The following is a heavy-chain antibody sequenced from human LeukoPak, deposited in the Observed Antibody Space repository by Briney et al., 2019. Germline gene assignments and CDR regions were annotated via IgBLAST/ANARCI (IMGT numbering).Heavy chain of an antibody. D-gene: IGHD2-8*01. V-gene: IGHV1-2*02. J-gene: IGHJ4*02. Sequence: ASVKVSCKASGYTFTGYYMHWVRQAPGQGLEWMGWINPNSGGTNYAQKFQGRATMTRDTSISTAYMELSRLRSDDTAVYYCARGEPMVYANWGFDYWGQGTLVTVSS. CDR2: INPNSGGT. CDR3: ARGEPMVYANWGFDY. CDR1: GYTFTGYY.